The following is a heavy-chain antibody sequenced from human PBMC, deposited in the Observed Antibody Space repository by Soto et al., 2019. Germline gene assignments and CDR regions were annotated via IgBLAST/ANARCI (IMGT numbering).Heavy chain of an antibody. CDR2: ISGSGTST. V-gene: IGHV3-23*01. D-gene: IGHD2-8*02. J-gene: IGHJ3*02. CDR1: GFTFSSYA. Sequence: EVQLLESGGGLVQPGGSLRLSCAASGFTFSSYAMSWVRQAPGKGLDWVSSISGSGTSTYYADSVKGRFTISRDNSKNTLYLQMNSLRAEDTALYYCAKDLVVYAITDPFDIWGQGTMVTVSS. CDR3: AKDLVVYAITDPFDI.